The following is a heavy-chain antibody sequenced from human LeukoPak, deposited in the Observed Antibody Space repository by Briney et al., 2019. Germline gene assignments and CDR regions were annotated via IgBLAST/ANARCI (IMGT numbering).Heavy chain of an antibody. D-gene: IGHD3-10*01. CDR1: GFTFSDHY. CDR3: ARGKYYYGSGSYIDAFDI. CDR2: ITNKPNTYT. J-gene: IGHJ3*02. Sequence: PGGSLRLSCAASGFTFSDHYMDWLRQAQAKGLEWVGSITNKPNTYTYYAASVKGRFTISGDDSKNTLYLQMNSLKTEDTAVYYCARGKYYYGSGSYIDAFDIWGQGTMVTVSS. V-gene: IGHV3-72*01.